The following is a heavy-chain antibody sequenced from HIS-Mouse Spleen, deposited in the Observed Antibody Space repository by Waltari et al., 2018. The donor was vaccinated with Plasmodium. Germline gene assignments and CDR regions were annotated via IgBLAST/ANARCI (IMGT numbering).Heavy chain of an antibody. CDR2: ITHSGST. D-gene: IGHD3-3*01. V-gene: IGHV4-34*01. Sequence: QVQLQPWGAGLLKPSETLSLTCAVYGGYFRGYYWSWIRQPPGKGLAWNGEITHSGSTNYNPSLKSRVTISVDTAKNQFSLKLSSVTAADTAVYYCARVTSSGVYWYFDLWGRGTLVTVSS. CDR3: ARVTSSGVYWYFDL. J-gene: IGHJ2*01. CDR1: GGYFRGYY.